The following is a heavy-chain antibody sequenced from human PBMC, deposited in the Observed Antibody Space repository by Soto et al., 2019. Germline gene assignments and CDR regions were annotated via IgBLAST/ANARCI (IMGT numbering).Heavy chain of an antibody. J-gene: IGHJ4*02. D-gene: IGHD3-10*01. V-gene: IGHV3-30*03. CDR3: ARDSSGVTYGAPANX. CDR2: ISYDGSDK. CDR1: GFTFSDLG. Sequence: PGGSLRLSFSASGFTFSDLGFHWVRQAPGKGLEWVSFISYDGSDKYYADSVKVRFTISIDNSKKTLYLQMTSLRADDTAVYYCARDSSGVTYGAPANXWGQGTLVTVSX.